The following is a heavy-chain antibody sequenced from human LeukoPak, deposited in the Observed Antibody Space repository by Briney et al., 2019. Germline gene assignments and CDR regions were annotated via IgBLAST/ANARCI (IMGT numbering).Heavy chain of an antibody. CDR3: ARDGGYCSGGRCSSYYYYGMDV. V-gene: IGHV4-30-4*01. Sequence: TLSLTCTVSGGSISNGDYYWSWIRQPPGKGLEWIGYIYYSGSTYYNPSPKSRVIISVDTSKNQFSLKLSSVTAADTAVYFCARDGGYCSGGRCSSYYYYGMDVWGQGTTVTVSS. CDR2: IYYSGST. CDR1: GGSISNGDYY. D-gene: IGHD2-15*01. J-gene: IGHJ6*02.